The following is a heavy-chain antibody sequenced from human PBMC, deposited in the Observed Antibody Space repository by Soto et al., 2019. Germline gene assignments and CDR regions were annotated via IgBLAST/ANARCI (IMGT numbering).Heavy chain of an antibody. V-gene: IGHV3-30-3*01. D-gene: IGHD1-1*01. CDR3: ARGTDY. J-gene: IGHJ4*02. CDR2: ISDDGSNK. CDR1: GFTFSMYF. Sequence: GGSLRLSCAASGFTFSMYFMHWVRRAPDKGLEWVAVISDDGSNKYYADSVKGRFTISRDNSKNTLFLQMDSLRAEDTAVYYCARGTDYWGLGTLV.